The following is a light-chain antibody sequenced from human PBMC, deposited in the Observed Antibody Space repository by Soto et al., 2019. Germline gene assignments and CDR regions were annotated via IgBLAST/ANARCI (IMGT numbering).Light chain of an antibody. Sequence: LTQSTAKLSLSPWARATLPCKASQSVSSKLAWYQQKPGQAPRLLIYDASNRATGIPARFSGRWSGTDLNLNISSLEPEDCAVYYCKQRSNWTITFGQGTRVEIK. V-gene: IGKV3-11*01. CDR3: KQRSNWTIT. J-gene: IGKJ5*01. CDR2: DAS. CDR1: QSVSSK.